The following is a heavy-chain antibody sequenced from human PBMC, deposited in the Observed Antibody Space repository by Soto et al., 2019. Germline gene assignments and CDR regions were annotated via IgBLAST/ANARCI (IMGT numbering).Heavy chain of an antibody. D-gene: IGHD1-26*01. CDR2: IYYRGST. V-gene: IGHV4-59*11. CDR3: ARDGREASGMDV. Sequence: PSETRSLTCTVTGGSISIHYWSWVRQAPGKGLEWIGHIYYRGSTNYNPSLRSRSTISVDASKSQFSLKLNSVTTADTAVYYCARDGREASGMDVWGQGTKVP. J-gene: IGHJ6*02. CDR1: GGSISIHY.